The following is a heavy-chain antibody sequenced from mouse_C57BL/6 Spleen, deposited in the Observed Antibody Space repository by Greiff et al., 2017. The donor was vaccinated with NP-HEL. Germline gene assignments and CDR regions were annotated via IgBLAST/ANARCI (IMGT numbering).Heavy chain of an antibody. CDR3: ARDGPKGYSNYAWFAY. CDR2: INPGSGGT. V-gene: IGHV1-54*01. D-gene: IGHD2-5*01. CDR1: GYAFTNYL. J-gene: IGHJ3*01. Sequence: QVQLKQSGAELVRPGTSVKVSCKASGYAFTNYLIEWVKQRPGQGLEWIGVINPGSGGTNYNEKFKGKATLTADKSSSTAYMQLSSLTSEDSAVYFCARDGPKGYSNYAWFAYWGQGTLVTVSA.